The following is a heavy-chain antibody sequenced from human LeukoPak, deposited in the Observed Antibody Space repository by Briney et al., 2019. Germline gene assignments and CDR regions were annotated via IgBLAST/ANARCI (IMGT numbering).Heavy chain of an antibody. CDR3: AKAGPYYDFWSGYWEGPVDY. CDR1: GFTFSSYA. Sequence: PGGSLRLSCTASGFTFSSYAMSWVRQAPGKGLEWVSAISGSGGSTYYADSVKGRFTISRDNSKNTLYLQMNSLRAEDTAVYYCAKAGPYYDFWSGYWEGPVDYWGQGTLVTVSS. V-gene: IGHV3-23*01. J-gene: IGHJ4*02. CDR2: ISGSGGST. D-gene: IGHD3-3*01.